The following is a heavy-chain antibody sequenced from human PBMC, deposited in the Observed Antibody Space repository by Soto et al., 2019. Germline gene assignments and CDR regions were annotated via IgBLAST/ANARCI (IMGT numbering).Heavy chain of an antibody. V-gene: IGHV3-30*18. CDR3: AKDLDDYGDYDGY. J-gene: IGHJ4*02. D-gene: IGHD4-17*01. Sequence: QVQLVESGGGVVQPGRSLRLSCAASGFTFSSYGMHWVRQAPGKGLEWVAVISYDGSNKYYADSVKGRFTISRDNSKNTLYLQMNSLRAEDTAVYYCAKDLDDYGDYDGYWGQGTLVTVSS. CDR1: GFTFSSYG. CDR2: ISYDGSNK.